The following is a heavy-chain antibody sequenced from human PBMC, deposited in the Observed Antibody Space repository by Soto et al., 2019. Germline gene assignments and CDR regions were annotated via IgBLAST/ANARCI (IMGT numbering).Heavy chain of an antibody. CDR2: ISQRGSA. CDR3: ARYSAVSGTYYFDY. Sequence: SETLSLTCDVSGASISSVYWWSWVRQSPGKGLEWIGEISQRGSANYRPSLKSRVTMSLDTSKNQFSLRLTSVTAADTAVYYCARYSAVSGTYYFDYWGQRTLVTVSS. V-gene: IGHV4-4*02. CDR1: GASISSVYW. J-gene: IGHJ4*02. D-gene: IGHD6-13*01.